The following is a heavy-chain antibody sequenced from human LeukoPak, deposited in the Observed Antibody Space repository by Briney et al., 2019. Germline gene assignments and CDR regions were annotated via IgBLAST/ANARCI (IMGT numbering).Heavy chain of an antibody. Sequence: SETLSLTCAVYGGSFSGYCWSWIRQPPGKGLEWIGEINHSGSTNYNPSLKSRVTISVDTSKNQFSLKLSSVTAADTAVYYCARDSAALGAFDIWGRGTMVTVSS. CDR3: ARDSAALGAFDI. V-gene: IGHV4-34*01. CDR2: INHSGST. CDR1: GGSFSGYC. J-gene: IGHJ3*02. D-gene: IGHD1-26*01.